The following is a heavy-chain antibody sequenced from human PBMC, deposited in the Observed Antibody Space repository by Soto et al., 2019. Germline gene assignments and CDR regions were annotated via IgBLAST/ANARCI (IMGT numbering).Heavy chain of an antibody. CDR1: GFTFSDAW. CDR2: IKGKTEGGTI. CDR3: TTDPHSTGTKY. Sequence: GGSLRLSCAASGFTFSDAWMSWVRQAPGAGLEWVGLIKGKTEGGTIDYAAPVKARFTISRDASKNTLYLQMNSLKTEDTAVCYCTTDPHSTGTKYWGQGTLVTVSS. V-gene: IGHV3-15*01. D-gene: IGHD1-1*01. J-gene: IGHJ4*02.